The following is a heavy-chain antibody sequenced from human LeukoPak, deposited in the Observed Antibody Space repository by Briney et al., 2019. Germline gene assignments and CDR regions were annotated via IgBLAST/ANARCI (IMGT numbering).Heavy chain of an antibody. J-gene: IGHJ6*02. V-gene: IGHV3-21*01. D-gene: IGHD3-9*01. CDR2: ISSSSSYI. Sequence: GGSLRLSCAASGFTFSSYSMNWVRQAPGKGLEWVSSISSSSSYIYYADSVKGRFTISRDNAKNSLYLQMNSLRAEDTAVYYCARHGLTGYQTPLYYYYGMDVWGQGTTVTVSS. CDR1: GFTFSSYS. CDR3: ARHGLTGYQTPLYYYYGMDV.